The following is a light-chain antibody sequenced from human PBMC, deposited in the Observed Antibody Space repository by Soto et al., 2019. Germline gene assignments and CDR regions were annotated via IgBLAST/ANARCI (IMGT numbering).Light chain of an antibody. CDR1: QSVSSM. V-gene: IGKV3-15*01. Sequence: EIVMTQSPVTLSVSAGERATISCRASQSVSSMLAWYQQKPGQAHRLLIYSASTRATGIPARFSGSESGTEFTLSISSLQSEDFAVYYCQQYNNWHQTVGEGTKVDIK. CDR3: QQYNNWHQT. CDR2: SAS. J-gene: IGKJ2*01.